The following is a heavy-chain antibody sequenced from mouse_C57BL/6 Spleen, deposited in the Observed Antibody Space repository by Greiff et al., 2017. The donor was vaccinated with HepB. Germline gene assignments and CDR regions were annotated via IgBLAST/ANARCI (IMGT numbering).Heavy chain of an antibody. CDR3: TRWDYGSSYSY. CDR1: GYTFTDYE. D-gene: IGHD1-1*01. J-gene: IGHJ4*01. CDR2: IDPETGGT. Sequence: QVQLQQSGAELVRPGASVALSCKASGYTFTDYEMHWVKQTPVHGLEWIGAIDPETGGTAYNQKFKGKAILTADKSSSTAYMELRSLTSEDSAVYYCTRWDYGSSYSYWGQGTSVTVSS. V-gene: IGHV1-15*01.